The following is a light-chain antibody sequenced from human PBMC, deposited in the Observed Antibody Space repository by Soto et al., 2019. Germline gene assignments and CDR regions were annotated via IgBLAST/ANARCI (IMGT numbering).Light chain of an antibody. CDR3: CSYAGSSTFYVV. V-gene: IGLV2-23*03. CDR2: EGS. Sequence: QSALTQPASVSGSPGQSITISCTGTSSDVGSYNLVSWYQQHPGKAPKLMIYEGSKRPSGVSNRFSGSKSGNTASLTLSGLQAEDEADYYCCSYAGSSTFYVVFGGGTKLTVL. J-gene: IGLJ2*01. CDR1: SSDVGSYNL.